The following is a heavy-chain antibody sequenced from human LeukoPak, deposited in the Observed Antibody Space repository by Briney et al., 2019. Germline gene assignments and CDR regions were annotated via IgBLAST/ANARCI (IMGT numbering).Heavy chain of an antibody. D-gene: IGHD2/OR15-2a*01. CDR1: GGSISSGGYS. CDR3: ARGSKGAAFDY. V-gene: IGHV4-30-2*01. J-gene: IGHJ4*02. CDR2: IYHSGST. Sequence: PSETLSLTCAVSGGSISSGGYSWSWIRQPPGKGLEWIGYIYHSGSTYYNPSLKSRVTISVDRSKNRFSLKLSSVTAADTAVYYCARGSKGAAFDYWGQGTLVTVSS.